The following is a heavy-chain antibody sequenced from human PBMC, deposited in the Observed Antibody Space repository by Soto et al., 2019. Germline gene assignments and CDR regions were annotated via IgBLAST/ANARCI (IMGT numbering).Heavy chain of an antibody. V-gene: IGHV3-23*01. CDR2: ISATGSRT. J-gene: IGHJ4*02. D-gene: IGHD6-19*01. Sequence: EVRLLDSGGGLVQPGGSLRLSCAASGFSFSTYAMSWVRQAPGKGLEWVSSISATGSRTFYADSVEGRFTISRDNSKKTVYLQMSSLRPEDSAVYYCAKEMAAFDHWGQGTPVTVSS. CDR3: AKEMAAFDH. CDR1: GFSFSTYA.